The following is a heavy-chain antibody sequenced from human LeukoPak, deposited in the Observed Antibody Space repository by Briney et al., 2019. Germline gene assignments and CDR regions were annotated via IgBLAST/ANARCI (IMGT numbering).Heavy chain of an antibody. CDR2: INPNSGGT. CDR1: GYTFTGYY. CDR3: ATTYSSSWYRPYYFDY. Sequence: ASVKVSCKASGYTFTGYYMHWVRQAPGQGLEWMGWINPNSGGTNYAQKFQGRVTMTRDTSISTAYMELSRLRSDDTAVCYCATTYSSSWYRPYYFDYWGQGTLVTVSS. D-gene: IGHD6-13*01. V-gene: IGHV1-2*02. J-gene: IGHJ4*02.